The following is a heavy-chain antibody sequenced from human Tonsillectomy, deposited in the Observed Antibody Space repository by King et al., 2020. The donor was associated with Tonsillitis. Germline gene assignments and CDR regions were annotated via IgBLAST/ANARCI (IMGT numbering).Heavy chain of an antibody. V-gene: IGHV3-33*01. CDR2: IWFVGSNK. CDR3: ARAPPAAPRSYYYYGMDV. J-gene: IGHJ6*02. CDR1: GFTFSSYG. D-gene: IGHD2-2*01. Sequence: VQLVESGGGVVQPGRSLRLSCAASGFTFSSYGMHWVRQTPGKGLEWVAVIWFVGSNKYYADSVKGRFTISRDDSKNTLYLQMNSLRGEDTAVYYCARAPPAAPRSYYYYGMDVWGQGTTVTVSS.